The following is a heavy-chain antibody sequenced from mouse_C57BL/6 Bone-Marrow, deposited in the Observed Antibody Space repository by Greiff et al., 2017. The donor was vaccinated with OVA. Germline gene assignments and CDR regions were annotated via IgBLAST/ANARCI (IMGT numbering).Heavy chain of an antibody. D-gene: IGHD2-12*01. Sequence: VQLQQSGPVLVKPGASVKMSCKASGYTFTDYYMNWVKQSHGKSLEWIGVINPYNGGTSYNQKFKGKATLTVDKSSSTAYMELNSLTSEDSAVYYCARSCYVHFDYWGQGTTLTVSS. CDR1: GYTFTDYY. V-gene: IGHV1-19*01. J-gene: IGHJ2*01. CDR3: ARSCYVHFDY. CDR2: INPYNGGT.